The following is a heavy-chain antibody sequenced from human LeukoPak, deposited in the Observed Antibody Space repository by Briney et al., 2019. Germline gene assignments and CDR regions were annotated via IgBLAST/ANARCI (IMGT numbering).Heavy chain of an antibody. J-gene: IGHJ3*02. CDR3: ARRPYDFWSGDAFDI. CDR2: IYYSGST. D-gene: IGHD3-3*01. V-gene: IGHV4-39*01. CDR1: GGSISSSSYY. Sequence: SETLSLTCTVSGGSISSSSYYWGWIRQPPGKVLESSGSIYYSGSTYYNPSLNSRVTISVDTSKNQFSLKLSSVTAADTAVYYCARRPYDFWSGDAFDIWGQGTMVTVSS.